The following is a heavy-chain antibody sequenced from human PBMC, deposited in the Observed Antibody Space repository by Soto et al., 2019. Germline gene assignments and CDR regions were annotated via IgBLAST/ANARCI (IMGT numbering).Heavy chain of an antibody. J-gene: IGHJ5*02. CDR1: GFTFSSYA. CDR2: ISYDGSNK. D-gene: IGHD2-8*01. Sequence: GGSLRLSCAASGFTFSSYAMHWVRQAPGKGLEWVAVISYDGSNKYYADSVKGRFTISRDNSKNTLYLQMNSLRAEDTAVYYSARDLRCTNGVCGTWFDPWGQGTLVTVSS. V-gene: IGHV3-30-3*01. CDR3: ARDLRCTNGVCGTWFDP.